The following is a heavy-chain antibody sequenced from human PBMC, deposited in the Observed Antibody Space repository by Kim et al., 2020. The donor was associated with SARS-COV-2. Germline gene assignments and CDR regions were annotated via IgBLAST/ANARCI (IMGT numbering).Heavy chain of an antibody. J-gene: IGHJ4*02. CDR3: TVSLVRGGWDY. D-gene: IGHD3-10*01. V-gene: IGHV3-23*01. Sequence: GGSLRLSCSASGFTFSSYGMAWVRQAPGKGLQWVSYTTSNGAATNYADSEKGRFTISRDNSKNTLYLQMNSLRDEDTAVYLCTVSLVRGGWDYWGQGTLVTVSS. CDR2: TTSNGAAT. CDR1: GFTFSSYG.